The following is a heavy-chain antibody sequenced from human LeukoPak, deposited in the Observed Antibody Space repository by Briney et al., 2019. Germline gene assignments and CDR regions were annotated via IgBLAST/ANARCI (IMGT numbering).Heavy chain of an antibody. CDR3: ARWSRNCSSTSCYEYYYYGMDV. D-gene: IGHD2-2*01. Sequence: GGSLRLSCAASGFTFSDYYMYWIRQAPGKGLEWISYITSSGNTIYYADSVKGRFTISRDNAKNSLYLQMNSLRAEDTAVYYCARWSRNCSSTSCYEYYYYGMDVWGQGTTVTVSS. J-gene: IGHJ6*02. CDR2: ITSSGNTI. CDR1: GFTFSDYY. V-gene: IGHV3-11*01.